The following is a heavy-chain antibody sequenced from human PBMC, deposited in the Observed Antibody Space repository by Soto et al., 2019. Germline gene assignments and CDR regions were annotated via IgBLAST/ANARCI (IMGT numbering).Heavy chain of an antibody. CDR3: ASQHYYDSSGYYVVY. CDR1: GGSISSNIYY. V-gene: IGHV4-39*01. CDR2: IHYSGST. Sequence: SETLSLTCTVSGGSISSNIYYWDWIRQPPGKGLEWIGNIHYSGSTYYDSSLKSRVTISVDTSKNQFSLKLSSVTAADTAVYYCASQHYYDSSGYYVVYWGQGTLVTVS. D-gene: IGHD3-22*01. J-gene: IGHJ4*02.